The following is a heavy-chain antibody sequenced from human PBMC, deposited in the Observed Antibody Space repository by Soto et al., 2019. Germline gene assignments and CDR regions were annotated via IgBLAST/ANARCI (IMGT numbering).Heavy chain of an antibody. CDR3: ARGGIVVVGLVPYWFDP. J-gene: IGHJ5*02. CDR1: GHSISSAYY. D-gene: IGHD2-15*01. V-gene: IGHV4-38-2*01. CDR2: IYHSGTT. Sequence: SETLSLTCAVSGHSISSAYYWGWIRQSPGKGLEWIGTIYHSGTTYYNPSLKSRVTISVDTSNNQFSLKLSSVTAADTAVYYCARGGIVVVGLVPYWFDPWGQGMLVTV.